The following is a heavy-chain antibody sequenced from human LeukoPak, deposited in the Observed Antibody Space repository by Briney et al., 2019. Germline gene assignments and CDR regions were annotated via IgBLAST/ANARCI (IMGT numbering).Heavy chain of an antibody. CDR1: GFTFSNYA. Sequence: PGGSLRLSCAASGFTFSNYAMSWIRQPPGKGLEWIGEINHSGSTNYNASLKSRVTISVDTSKNQFSLKLSSVTAADTAVYYCASNGDYVNYWGQGTLVTVSS. CDR3: ASNGDYVNY. V-gene: IGHV4-34*01. J-gene: IGHJ4*02. CDR2: INHSGST. D-gene: IGHD4-17*01.